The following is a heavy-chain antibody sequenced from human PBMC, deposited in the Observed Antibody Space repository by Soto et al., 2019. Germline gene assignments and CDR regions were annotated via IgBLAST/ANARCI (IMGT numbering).Heavy chain of an antibody. CDR2: IYYSGST. V-gene: IGHV4-31*03. J-gene: IGHJ6*02. CDR3: ARTGGSALYYGMDV. CDR1: GASISSGGYY. D-gene: IGHD2-8*02. Sequence: SETLSLTCTVSGASISSGGYYWTWIRQHPGKGLEWIGYIYYSGSTYYNPSLKSRVTISVDTSNDQFSLKLTSVTAADTAVYYCARTGGSALYYGMDVWGQGTTVTVSS.